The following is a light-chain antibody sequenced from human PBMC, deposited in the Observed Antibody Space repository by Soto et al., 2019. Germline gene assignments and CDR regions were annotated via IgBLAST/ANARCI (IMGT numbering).Light chain of an antibody. CDR3: LQHYGDSWT. J-gene: IGKJ1*01. CDR2: AAS. Sequence: QMTQSPSSLSASVGEKIIITCRASRDVGSDVSWYQQKPGQAPKLLIYAASNLYTGVPSRFSGRRSGTDFTLTISSLQHEDFASYYCLQHYGDSWTSGHGTKVEIE. CDR1: RDVGSD. V-gene: IGKV1-6*01.